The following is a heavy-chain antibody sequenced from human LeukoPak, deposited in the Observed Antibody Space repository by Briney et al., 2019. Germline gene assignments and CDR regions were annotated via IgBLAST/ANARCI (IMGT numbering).Heavy chain of an antibody. V-gene: IGHV3-30*18. CDR1: KFTFSNYG. D-gene: IGHD3-10*01. J-gene: IGHJ4*02. CDR2: ISFDGRTK. CDR3: AKEYDSGGYGAYFDY. Sequence: GGSLRLSCTASKFTFSNYGMQWVRQAPGKGLEWVAVISFDGRTKYYADSVKGRFTLSRDNSRNTLDLQMNSLGPEDTAVYYCAKEYDSGGYGAYFDYWGRGTLVTISS.